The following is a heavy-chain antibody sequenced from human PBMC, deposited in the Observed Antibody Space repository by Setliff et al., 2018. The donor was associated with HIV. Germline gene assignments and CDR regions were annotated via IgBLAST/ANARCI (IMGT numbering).Heavy chain of an antibody. D-gene: IGHD2-8*01. CDR1: GGSLTNYY. J-gene: IGHJ6*02. V-gene: IGHV4-34*12. Sequence: SETLSLTCTLYGGSLTNYYWTWLRQSPEKGLEWIGEIVDSGSTNYSPSLKSRVTISLDTSKKQFSLRLNSVTAADTGVYYCARAPSCADSWCYMYYYYYYGMDVWGLGTTVTVSS. CDR2: IVDSGST. CDR3: ARAPSCADSWCYMYYYYYYGMDV.